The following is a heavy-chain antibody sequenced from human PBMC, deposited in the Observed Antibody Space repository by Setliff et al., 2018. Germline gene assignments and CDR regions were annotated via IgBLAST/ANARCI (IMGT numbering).Heavy chain of an antibody. CDR3: ARTCSGSGCYAGLES. CDR2: IWDDGGNK. D-gene: IGHD2-15*01. CDR1: GFRFSSFW. Sequence: GGSLRLSCAASGFRFSSFWMGWVRQAPGKGLEWVAVIWDDGGNKYHADSVKGRFTISRDNSKNTLYLQMNSLRPEDTAVYYCARTCSGSGCYAGLESWGQGTPVTVSS. J-gene: IGHJ4*02. V-gene: IGHV3-33*08.